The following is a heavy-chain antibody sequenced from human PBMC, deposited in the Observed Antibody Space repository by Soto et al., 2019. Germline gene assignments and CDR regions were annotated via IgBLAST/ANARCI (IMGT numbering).Heavy chain of an antibody. CDR2: ISAYSGNT. Sequence: GASVKVSCKASGYTFTSYGISWVRQAPGQGLEWMGWISAYSGNTNYAQKFQGRVTMTRDTSTSTAYMELRRLRSDDTAVYYCARGDDFWSGYYTGFDYWGQGTLVTVSS. CDR1: GYTFTSYG. CDR3: ARGDDFWSGYYTGFDY. V-gene: IGHV1-18*01. D-gene: IGHD3-3*01. J-gene: IGHJ4*02.